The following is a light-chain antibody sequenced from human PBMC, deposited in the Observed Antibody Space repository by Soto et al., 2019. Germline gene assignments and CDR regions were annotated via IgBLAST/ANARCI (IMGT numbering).Light chain of an antibody. CDR2: RNS. J-gene: IGLJ1*01. CDR3: AAWDDNLSGLYV. Sequence: QSVLTQSPSASGTPGQRVTISCSGSASTFGRNYVYWYQQLPGTAPKLLIYRNSQRPSGVPDRFSGSKSGTSASLAISGLRSVDEADYYCAAWDDNLSGLYVFGAGTKVTVL. CDR1: ASTFGRNY. V-gene: IGLV1-47*01.